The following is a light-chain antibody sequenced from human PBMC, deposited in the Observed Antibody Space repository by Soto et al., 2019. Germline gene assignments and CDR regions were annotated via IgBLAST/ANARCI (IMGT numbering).Light chain of an antibody. J-gene: IGKJ1*01. CDR2: AAS. CDR1: QGISSY. CDR3: QQSYSYPPT. Sequence: AIRMTQSPSSLSASTGDRVTITCRASQGISSYLAWYQQKPGKAPKLLIYAASTLQSGVPSRLSGSGSGTDFTLTISYIKSEDVETYYCQQSYSYPPTLGQGTKVEIK. V-gene: IGKV1-8*01.